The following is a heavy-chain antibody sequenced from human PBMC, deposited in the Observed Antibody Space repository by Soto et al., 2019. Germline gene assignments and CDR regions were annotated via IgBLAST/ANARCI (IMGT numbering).Heavy chain of an antibody. V-gene: IGHV3-30*18. CDR2: ISYDGRNT. J-gene: IGHJ4*02. CDR1: GFTFSSYG. D-gene: IGHD1-26*01. CDR3: AKEGGLSGSYYISSSYYFDY. Sequence: QVQLVESGGGVVQPGRSLRLSCVASGFTFSSYGMHWVRQAPGKGLEWVAIISYDGRNTYYADSVKGRFTISRDNSKKTLYLQMKSLRAEDTSVYYCAKEGGLSGSYYISSSYYFDYWGQGTLVTVSS.